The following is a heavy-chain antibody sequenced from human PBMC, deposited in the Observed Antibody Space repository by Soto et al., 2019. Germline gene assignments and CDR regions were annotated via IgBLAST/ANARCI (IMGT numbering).Heavy chain of an antibody. CDR1: GYTFTSSA. CDR2: INPYNGNT. D-gene: IGHD2-2*01. CDR3: ARRHCSSTTCYPDY. V-gene: IGHV1-18*01. J-gene: IGHJ4*02. Sequence: ASVKFSCKASGYTFTSSAISWVRQAPGQGLEWMGWINPYNGNTNYAQKFQGRVTVTTDASTSTAYMELRSLRSDDTAVYYCARRHCSSTTCYPDYWGQGTPVTVSS.